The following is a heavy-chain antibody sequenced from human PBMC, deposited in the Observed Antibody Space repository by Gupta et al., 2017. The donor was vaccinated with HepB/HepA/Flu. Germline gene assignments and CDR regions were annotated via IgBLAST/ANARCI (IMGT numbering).Heavy chain of an antibody. Sequence: QITLKESGPTLVKPTETLTLTCTFSGFSLSADGVGVGWIRQPPGKALEWLALIYWDDDERYSPSLKNRLTITKDTSTNQVVLTMTNMDPVDTGTYFCVHDRTPDNSGSYMNYFDPWGQGTLVTVSS. V-gene: IGHV2-5*02. D-gene: IGHD1-26*01. CDR2: IYWDDDE. J-gene: IGHJ5*02. CDR3: VHDRTPDNSGSYMNYFDP. CDR1: GFSLSADGVG.